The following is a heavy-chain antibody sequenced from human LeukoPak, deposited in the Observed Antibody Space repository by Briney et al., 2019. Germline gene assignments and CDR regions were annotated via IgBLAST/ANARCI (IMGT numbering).Heavy chain of an antibody. Sequence: ASVKVSCKASGYTFTGYYMHWVRQAPGQGLEWMGWTNPNSGGTNYAQKFQGRVTMTRDTSISTAYMELSRLRSDDTAVYYCARDRGTNWNDRPTFDYWGQGTLVTVSS. J-gene: IGHJ4*02. CDR1: GYTFTGYY. D-gene: IGHD1-20*01. CDR2: TNPNSGGT. CDR3: ARDRGTNWNDRPTFDY. V-gene: IGHV1-2*02.